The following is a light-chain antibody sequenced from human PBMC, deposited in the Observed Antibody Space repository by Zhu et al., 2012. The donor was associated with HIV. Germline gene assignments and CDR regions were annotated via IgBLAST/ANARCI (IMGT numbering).Light chain of an antibody. V-gene: IGKV3-20*01. CDR2: GAS. CDR3: QQYGSSPFT. CDR1: QNIDTTY. Sequence: EIVLTQSPGTLSLSPGERATLSCRASQNIDTTYLAWYQQKPAQAPRLLIYGASSRVAGIPDRFSGSGSGTDFTLTISRLEPEDFAVYYCQQYGSSPFTFGPGTKVDVK. J-gene: IGKJ3*01.